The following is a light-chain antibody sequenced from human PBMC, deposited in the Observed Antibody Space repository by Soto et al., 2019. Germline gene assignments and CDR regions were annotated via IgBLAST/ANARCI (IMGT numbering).Light chain of an antibody. V-gene: IGLV2-18*01. CDR2: EAS. J-gene: IGLJ1*01. CDR1: STDFVSYNR. CDR3: SLYTSENTYV. Sequence: QSALTQPTSVSWSPGQSVTISCTGTSTDFVSYNRVSWYQQPPGTAPKLIIYEASNRPLGVPDRFSGSKSGNTASLTISGLQAADEADYYCSLYTSENTYVFGTGTKVTVL.